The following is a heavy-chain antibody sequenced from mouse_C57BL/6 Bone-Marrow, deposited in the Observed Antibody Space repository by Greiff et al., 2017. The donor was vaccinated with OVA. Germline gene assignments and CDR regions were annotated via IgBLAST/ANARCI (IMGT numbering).Heavy chain of an antibody. Sequence: EVQLQQSGAELVRPGASVKLSCTASGFNIKDDYMHWVKQRPEQGLEWIGWIAPENGDTEYASKFPGKATIAADTSSNTADLQLSSLTAEDTAVYYCTFYYYGSRKDYAMGYWGQGTSVTVSS. J-gene: IGHJ4*01. CDR1: GFNIKDDY. CDR2: IAPENGDT. D-gene: IGHD1-1*01. CDR3: TFYYYGSRKDYAMGY. V-gene: IGHV14-4*01.